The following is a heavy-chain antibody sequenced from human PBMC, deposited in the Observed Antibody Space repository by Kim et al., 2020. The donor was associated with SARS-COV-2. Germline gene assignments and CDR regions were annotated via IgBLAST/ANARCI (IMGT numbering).Heavy chain of an antibody. CDR2: ISYDGSTQ. CDR3: ARNLVGDTDRGP. D-gene: IGHD1-26*01. CDR1: GFTFSSHV. J-gene: IGHJ5*02. Sequence: GGSLRLSCAASGFTFSSHVMHWVRQAPGKGLEWVALISYDGSTQKYTDSVKGRFTVSRDNSKNTLFLQMNILRPEDTAVYYCARNLVGDTDRGPWGQGTLVTVSS. V-gene: IGHV3-30*03.